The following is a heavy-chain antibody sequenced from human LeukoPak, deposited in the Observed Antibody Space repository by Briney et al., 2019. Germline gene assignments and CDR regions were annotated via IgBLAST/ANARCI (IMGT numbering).Heavy chain of an antibody. J-gene: IGHJ4*02. D-gene: IGHD5-18*01. CDR2: IYSGGSP. Sequence: GGSLRLSCAASGFTVSSNYTSWVRQAPGKGLEWVSVIYSGGSPYYADSVKGRFTISRDNSENTLYLQMNNLRAEDTAIYYCARGGYSYGESFGYWGQGTLVTVSS. CDR1: GFTVSSNY. V-gene: IGHV3-66*01. CDR3: ARGGYSYGESFGY.